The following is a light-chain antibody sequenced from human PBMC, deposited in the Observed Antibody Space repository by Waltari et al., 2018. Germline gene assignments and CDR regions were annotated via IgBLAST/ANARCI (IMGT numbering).Light chain of an antibody. CDR1: GSNIGSNT. CDR3: AAWDDSLNGLV. Sequence: QSVLTQPPSASGTPGQRVTVSCSGSGSNIGSNTVTWYQHHPGKAPRLLIYRDNQRPSGVPDRFAGSKSGTSASLAIRGLQSEDEADYYCAAWDDSLNGLVFGSGTKVTVL. V-gene: IGLV1-44*01. J-gene: IGLJ1*01. CDR2: RDN.